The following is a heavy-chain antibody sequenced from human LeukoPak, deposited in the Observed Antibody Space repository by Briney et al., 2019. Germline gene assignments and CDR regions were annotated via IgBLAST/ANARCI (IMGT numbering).Heavy chain of an antibody. V-gene: IGHV1-69*13. CDR2: IIPIFGTA. Sequence: GASVKVSCKASGYTFTSYYMHWVRQAPGQGLEWMGGIIPIFGTANYAQKFQGRVTITADESTSTAYMELSSLRSEDTAVYYCARARGDIVVVPAAIYYFDYWGQGTLVTVSS. CDR1: GYTFTSYY. CDR3: ARARGDIVVVPAAIYYFDY. J-gene: IGHJ4*02. D-gene: IGHD2-2*02.